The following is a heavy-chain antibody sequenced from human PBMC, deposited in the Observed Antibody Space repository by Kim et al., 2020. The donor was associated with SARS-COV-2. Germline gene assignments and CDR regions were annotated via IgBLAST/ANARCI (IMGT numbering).Heavy chain of an antibody. CDR1: GGTFSSYA. J-gene: IGHJ5*02. CDR3: ARDRRSGGSGPFDP. V-gene: IGHV1-69*13. CDR2: IIPIFGTA. Sequence: SVKVSCKASGGTFSSYAISWVRQAPGQGLEWMGGIIPIFGTANYAQKFQGRVTITADESTSTAYMELSSLRSEDTAVYYCARDRRSGGSGPFDPWGQGTLVTVSS. D-gene: IGHD2-15*01.